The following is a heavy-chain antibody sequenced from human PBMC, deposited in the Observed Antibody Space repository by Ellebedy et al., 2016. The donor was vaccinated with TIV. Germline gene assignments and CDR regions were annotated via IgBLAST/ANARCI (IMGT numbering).Heavy chain of an antibody. D-gene: IGHD2/OR15-2a*01. CDR3: ARDLSFDS. V-gene: IGHV1-46*01. CDR2: INPSGGST. Sequence: AASVKVSCKASGYTFTGYHMPWVRTAPGEGLEWMGVINPSGGSTSYAQKFKGRVTMTRDRSTGTAHMELTSLRSEDTAVYYCARDLSFDSWGQGTLVTVSS. J-gene: IGHJ4*02. CDR1: GYTFTGYH.